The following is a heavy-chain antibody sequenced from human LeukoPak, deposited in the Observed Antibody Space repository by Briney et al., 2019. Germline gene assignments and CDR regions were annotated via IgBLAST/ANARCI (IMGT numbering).Heavy chain of an antibody. J-gene: IGHJ4*02. Sequence: GGSLRLSWAAPGFTFSNYAMSWVGQAPGKGLGWVSLISWDGGSTYYADSVKGRFTISRDNSKNSLYLQMNSLRAEDTALYYCAKGNYYGSGSYYPFGYWGQGTLVTVSS. CDR2: ISWDGGST. CDR1: GFTFSNYA. V-gene: IGHV3-43D*03. CDR3: AKGNYYGSGSYYPFGY. D-gene: IGHD3-10*01.